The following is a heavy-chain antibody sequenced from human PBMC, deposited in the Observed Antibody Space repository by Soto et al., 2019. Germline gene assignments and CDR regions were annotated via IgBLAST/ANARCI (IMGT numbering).Heavy chain of an antibody. CDR2: IYYSGST. V-gene: IGHV4-39*01. J-gene: IGHJ6*03. CDR1: GGSISSSSYY. Sequence: SQTLSLTCTVSGGSISSSSYYWGWIRQPPGKGLEWIGSIYYSGSTYYNPSLKSRVTISVDTSKNQFSLKLSSVTATETAVYYCARRIRYCTNGVCYSGYYYYYMDVWGKGTTVTVSS. D-gene: IGHD2-8*01. CDR3: ARRIRYCTNGVCYSGYYYYYMDV.